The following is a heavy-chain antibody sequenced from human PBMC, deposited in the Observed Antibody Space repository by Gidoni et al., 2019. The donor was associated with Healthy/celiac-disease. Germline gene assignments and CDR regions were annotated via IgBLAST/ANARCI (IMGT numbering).Heavy chain of an antibody. CDR1: GFTFSSYG. CDR3: AREKYSSGWYAFDY. V-gene: IGHV3-33*01. CDR2: IWYDGSNK. Sequence: QVQLVESGGGVVQPGRSLRLSCAASGFTFSSYGMHWVRQAPGKGLEWVAVIWYDGSNKYYADSVKGRFTISRDNSKNTLYLQMNSLRAEDTAVYYCAREKYSSGWYAFDYWGQGTLVTVSS. D-gene: IGHD6-19*01. J-gene: IGHJ4*02.